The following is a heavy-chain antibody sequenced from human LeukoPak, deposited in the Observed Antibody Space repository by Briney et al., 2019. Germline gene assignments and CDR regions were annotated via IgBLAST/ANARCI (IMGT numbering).Heavy chain of an antibody. V-gene: IGHV1-18*01. Sequence: GASVTVSCKASGYIFTNFGISWVRQAPGQGLECMGWISAYNGNTAYAPKFQDRITMTTDTSTSTAYMELRSLRSDDTAVYFCARDQVVRGVINAFDIWGQGTMVTVSS. CDR3: ARDQVVRGVINAFDI. CDR2: ISAYNGNT. CDR1: GYIFTNFG. J-gene: IGHJ3*02. D-gene: IGHD3-10*02.